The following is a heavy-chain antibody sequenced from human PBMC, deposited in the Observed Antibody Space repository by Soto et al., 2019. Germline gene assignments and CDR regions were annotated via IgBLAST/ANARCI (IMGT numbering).Heavy chain of an antibody. J-gene: IGHJ4*02. CDR2: IIPIFGTA. V-gene: IGHV1-69*01. CDR1: GGTFSSYA. D-gene: IGHD1-26*01. Sequence: QVQLVQSGAEVKKPGSSVKVSCKASGGTFSSYAISWVRQAPGQGLEWMGGIIPIFGTANYAQKFQGRVTITADESTSTAYMELSSLSSEDTAVYYCARGGRRWLQKGGGYFDYWGQGTLVTVSS. CDR3: ARGGRRWLQKGGGYFDY.